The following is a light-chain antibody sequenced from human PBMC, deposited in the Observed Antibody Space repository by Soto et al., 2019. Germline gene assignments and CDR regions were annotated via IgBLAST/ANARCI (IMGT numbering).Light chain of an antibody. CDR3: QQANDWPPT. J-gene: IGKJ1*01. V-gene: IGKV3-15*01. CDR1: QAISNN. CDR2: DAS. Sequence: RVMTQSPVPLSVSPGDRVTLSFRVSQAISNNLAWYQQKPGQAPSLLIFDASTRATGIPARFSGSGSGTEFTLTISSLQSEDFAVYYCQQANDWPPTFGQGTRV.